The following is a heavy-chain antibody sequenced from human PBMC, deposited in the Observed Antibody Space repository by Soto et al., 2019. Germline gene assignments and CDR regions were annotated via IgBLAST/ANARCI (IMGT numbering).Heavy chain of an antibody. CDR3: ARVESITMVRGVIISPDWFDP. J-gene: IGHJ5*02. CDR1: GYTFTSYG. V-gene: IGHV1-18*01. CDR2: ISAYNGNT. D-gene: IGHD3-10*01. Sequence: ASVKVSCKASGYTFTSYGISWVRRAPGQGLEWMGWISAYNGNTNYAQKLQGRVTMTTDTSTSTAYMELRSLRSDDTAVYYCARVESITMVRGVIISPDWFDPWG.